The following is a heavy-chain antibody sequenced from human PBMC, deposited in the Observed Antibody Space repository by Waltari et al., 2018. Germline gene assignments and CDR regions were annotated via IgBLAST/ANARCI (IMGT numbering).Heavy chain of an antibody. CDR1: AFPFSTYV. CDR3: ARSYSSGYYETPWDY. CDR2: IKQDGSEK. D-gene: IGHD3-22*01. V-gene: IGHV3-7*01. J-gene: IGHJ4*02. Sequence: EVQLVESGGGLVQPGGSLRLSCAASAFPFSTYVMSWVRQAPGKGREGVANIKQDGSEKYYVDSGKGRFTISRDNAKNSLYLQMKSLRAEDTAVYYCARSYSSGYYETPWDYWGQGTLVTVSS.